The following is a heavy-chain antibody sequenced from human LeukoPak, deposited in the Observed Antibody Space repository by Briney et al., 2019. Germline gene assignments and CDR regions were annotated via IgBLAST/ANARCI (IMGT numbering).Heavy chain of an antibody. CDR2: ISGGGDGT. Sequence: GGSMRLSCAASGFTFSTYAMTWVRQAPGKGLEWVSTISGGGDGTHYADSVKGRFTISRDNSKNTLYLQMSNLRADDTAVYYCAKDLHGSGTYFDYWGQGTLVPVSS. D-gene: IGHD3-10*01. V-gene: IGHV3-23*01. J-gene: IGHJ4*02. CDR1: GFTFSTYA. CDR3: AKDLHGSGTYFDY.